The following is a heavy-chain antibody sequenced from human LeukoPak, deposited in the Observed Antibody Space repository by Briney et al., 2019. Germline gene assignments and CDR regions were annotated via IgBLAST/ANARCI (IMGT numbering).Heavy chain of an antibody. CDR1: GGSFSGYY. J-gene: IGHJ4*02. D-gene: IGHD3-22*01. Sequence: SETLSLTCAVYGGSFSGYYWSWIRQPPGKGLEWIGEINHSGSTNYNPSLKSRVTISVDTSKNQFSLKLSSVTAADTAVYYCARNLYDSSGSMGIYTFDYWGQGTLVTVSS. CDR3: ARNLYDSSGSMGIYTFDY. CDR2: INHSGST. V-gene: IGHV4-34*01.